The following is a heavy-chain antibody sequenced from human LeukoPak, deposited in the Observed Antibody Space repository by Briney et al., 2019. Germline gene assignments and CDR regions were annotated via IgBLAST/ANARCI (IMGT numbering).Heavy chain of an antibody. V-gene: IGHV3-23*01. CDR2: ISGSGGST. J-gene: IGHJ4*02. CDR3: ARDKRAGWSSSSE. D-gene: IGHD6-6*01. Sequence: GGSLRLSCATSGFTFSSYAMSWVRQAPGKGLEWVSAISGSGGSTYDADAVKGRFTISRDNSKNTLYLQMNSLRAEDTAVYYCARDKRAGWSSSSEWGQGTLVTVSS. CDR1: GFTFSSYA.